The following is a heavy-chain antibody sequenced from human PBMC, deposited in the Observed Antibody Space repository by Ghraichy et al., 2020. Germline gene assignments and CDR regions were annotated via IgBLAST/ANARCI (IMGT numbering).Heavy chain of an antibody. Sequence: GGSLRLSCEASGFTFSDYYMGWFRQAPGQGLQWVSYINVRGDSIHYADSVKGRFTISRDNAKSSVYLQMNSLRAEDTAMYYCARDPPRTGTTEFDYWGQGTLVTGSS. CDR1: GFTFSDYY. J-gene: IGHJ4*02. V-gene: IGHV3-11*01. CDR3: ARDPPRTGTTEFDY. D-gene: IGHD1-7*01. CDR2: INVRGDSI.